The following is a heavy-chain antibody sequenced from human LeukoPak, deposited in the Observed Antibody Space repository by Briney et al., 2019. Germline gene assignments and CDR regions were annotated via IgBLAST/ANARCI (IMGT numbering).Heavy chain of an antibody. CDR2: ISWNSGSI. CDR1: GFTFDDYA. V-gene: IGHV3-9*01. D-gene: IGHD3-3*01. Sequence: PGGSLRLSCAASGFTFDDYAMHWVRQAPGKGLEWVSGISWNSGSIGYADSVKGRFTISRDNAKNSLYLQMNSLRAEDTALYYCAKAIDDFWSGSHPDYWGQGTLVTVSS. CDR3: AKAIDDFWSGSHPDY. J-gene: IGHJ4*02.